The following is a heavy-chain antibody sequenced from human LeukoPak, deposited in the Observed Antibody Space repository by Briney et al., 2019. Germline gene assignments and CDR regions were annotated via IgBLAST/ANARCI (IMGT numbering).Heavy chain of an antibody. CDR1: GGSFSGYY. CDR2: INHSGST. CDR3: ARSARLGYCSGGSCYYVLRYYGMDV. D-gene: IGHD2-15*01. Sequence: SETLSLTCAVYGGSFSGYYWSWIRQPPGKGLEWIGEINHSGSTNYNPSLKSRVTISVDTSKNQFSLKLSSVTAADTAVYYCARSARLGYCSGGSCYYVLRYYGMDVWGQGTTVTVSS. V-gene: IGHV4-34*01. J-gene: IGHJ6*02.